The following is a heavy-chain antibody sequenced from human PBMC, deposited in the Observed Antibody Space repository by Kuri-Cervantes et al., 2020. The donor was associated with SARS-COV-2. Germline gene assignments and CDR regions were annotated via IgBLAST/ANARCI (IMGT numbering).Heavy chain of an antibody. D-gene: IGHD5-18*01. J-gene: IGHJ4*02. Sequence: SETLSLTCTVSGGSISSYYWSWIRQPPGKGLEWIGYIYYSGSTNYNPSLKSRVTISVDTSKNQFSLKLSSVTAADTAVYYCARISGFSYGYSDYWGQGILVTVSS. CDR3: ARISGFSYGYSDY. CDR2: IYYSGST. CDR1: GGSISSYY. V-gene: IGHV4-59*12.